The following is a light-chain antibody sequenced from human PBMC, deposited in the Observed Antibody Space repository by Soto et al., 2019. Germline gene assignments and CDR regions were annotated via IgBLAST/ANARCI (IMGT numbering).Light chain of an antibody. CDR3: ATWDVSLNGRV. CDR1: RSDVGAYNY. Sequence: QSALTQPASVSGSPGQSIAISCTGTRSDVGAYNYVSWYQQHPGKAPKLMISEVTNRPSGVSDRFSGSKSGTSASLAISGLQSEDEADYYCATWDVSLNGRVFGGGTKLTVL. V-gene: IGLV2-14*01. J-gene: IGLJ3*02. CDR2: EVT.